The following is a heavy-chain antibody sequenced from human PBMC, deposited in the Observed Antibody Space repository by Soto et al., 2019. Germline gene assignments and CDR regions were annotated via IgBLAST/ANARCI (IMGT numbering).Heavy chain of an antibody. D-gene: IGHD1-26*01. V-gene: IGHV3-74*03. Sequence: GSLRLSCAASGITFISYWMHWVRQVPGKGLVWVAHINSDGSTTTYADSVKGRFTISRDNAKSTLDLQMNSLRAEDTAVYYCARGSVGANFDYWGQGTLVTVSS. CDR2: INSDGSTT. CDR1: GITFISYW. CDR3: ARGSVGANFDY. J-gene: IGHJ4*02.